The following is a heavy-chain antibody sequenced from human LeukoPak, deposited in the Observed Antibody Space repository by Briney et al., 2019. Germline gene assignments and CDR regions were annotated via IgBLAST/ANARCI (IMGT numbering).Heavy chain of an antibody. J-gene: IGHJ4*02. Sequence: GASVKVSCKASGYTFTSYYIHWVRQAPGQGLQWMGRIIPILDIVNYAQKFQGRVTITADKSTSTAYMELSSLRSEDTAVYYCAAATLHLGELSGPLDYWGQGILVTVSS. CDR3: AAATLHLGELSGPLDY. V-gene: IGHV1-69*02. D-gene: IGHD3-16*02. CDR2: IIPILDIV. CDR1: GYTFTSYY.